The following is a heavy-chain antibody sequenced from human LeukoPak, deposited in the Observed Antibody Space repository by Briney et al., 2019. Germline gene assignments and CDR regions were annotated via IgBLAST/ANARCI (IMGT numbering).Heavy chain of an antibody. J-gene: IGHJ2*01. D-gene: IGHD5-12*01. CDR3: ARHKVAYFGL. V-gene: IGHV1-8*03. CDR1: GYTFTISD. CDR2: INPNSGKT. Sequence: VASVKVSCKASGYTFTISDINWFRQAPGQGPEWVGWINPNSGKTGYAQKFQGRVTISRDTSISTAYMELSSLRSEDTAVYYCARHKVAYFGLWGRGTLVTVSS.